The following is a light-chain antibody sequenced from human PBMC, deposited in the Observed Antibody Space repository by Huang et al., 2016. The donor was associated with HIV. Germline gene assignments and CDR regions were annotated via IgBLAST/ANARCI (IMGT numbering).Light chain of an antibody. J-gene: IGKJ1*01. V-gene: IGKV1-39*01. CDR1: QSISKH. CDR3: QQSYSIPWT. CDR2: GVS. Sequence: DIQMTQSPSSLSASVGDRVTITCRASQSISKHLIWYQQKPGTAPRLLIYGVSSLQSGVPSRFRGSVSGTDFTLTISSLQPEDFATYYCQQSYSIPWTFGQGTKVDIK.